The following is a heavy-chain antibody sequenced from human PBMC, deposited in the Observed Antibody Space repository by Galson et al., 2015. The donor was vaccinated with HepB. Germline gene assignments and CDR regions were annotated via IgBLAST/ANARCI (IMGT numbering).Heavy chain of an antibody. V-gene: IGHV3-53*01. CDR2: IYSGGST. CDR1: GFTVSSNY. Sequence: SLRLSCAASGFTVSSNYMSWVRQAPGKGLEWVSVIYSGGSTYYADSVKGRFTISRDNSKNTLYLQMNSLRAEDTAVYYCARVIAAAGTRWFDPWGQGTLVTVSS. J-gene: IGHJ5*02. CDR3: ARVIAAAGTRWFDP. D-gene: IGHD6-13*01.